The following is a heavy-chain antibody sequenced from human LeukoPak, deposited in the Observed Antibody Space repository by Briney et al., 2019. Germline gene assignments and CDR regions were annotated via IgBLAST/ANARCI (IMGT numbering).Heavy chain of an antibody. CDR2: IISDGSST. J-gene: IGHJ5*02. CDR3: ARDLLYCSGGSCNWFDP. Sequence: PGGSLRLSCAASGFTFSSYWMHWVRQAPGKGLVWVSRIISDGSSTSYADPVKGRFTTSRDNAKNTLFLQMNSLGAEDTAVYYCARDLLYCSGGSCNWFDPWGQGTLVTVSS. CDR1: GFTFSSYW. D-gene: IGHD2-15*01. V-gene: IGHV3-74*01.